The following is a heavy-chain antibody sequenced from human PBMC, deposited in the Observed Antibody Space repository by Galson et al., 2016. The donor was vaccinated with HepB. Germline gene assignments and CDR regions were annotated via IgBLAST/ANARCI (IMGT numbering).Heavy chain of an antibody. Sequence: SLRLSCAASGLTFSNFWMTWVRQAPGKGLEWVANINQDGTEKHYLDSVRGRFTISRDNAKSSLFLQMNSLRAEDMAVYFCAGAYQYTLDYWGQGTLVTVSS. V-gene: IGHV3-7*04. CDR1: GLTFSNFW. CDR2: INQDGTEK. J-gene: IGHJ4*02. CDR3: AGAYQYTLDY. D-gene: IGHD1-1*01.